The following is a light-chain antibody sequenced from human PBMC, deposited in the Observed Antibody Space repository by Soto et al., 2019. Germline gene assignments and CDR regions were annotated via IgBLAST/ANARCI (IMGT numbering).Light chain of an antibody. J-gene: IGKJ4*01. Sequence: DIVMNQSPDSLAVSLGERATINCKSSQSLLFSPNNKNYLAWYQQKAGQLPKLLIYWPPTRQFGVPDRFSGSVSGTDFTLTLSSLQAEDVAVFYCLQYYSTPLGLTFGGGTKVEIK. V-gene: IGKV4-1*01. CDR2: WPP. CDR3: LQYYSTPLGLT. CDR1: QSLLFSPNNKNY.